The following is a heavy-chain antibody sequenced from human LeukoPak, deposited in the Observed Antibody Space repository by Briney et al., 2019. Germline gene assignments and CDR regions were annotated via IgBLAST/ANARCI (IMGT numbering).Heavy chain of an antibody. CDR3: ASLTYYYDSSRYWDNWFDP. V-gene: IGHV1-69*04. Sequence: SVKVSCKASGGTFSSYAISWVRQAPGQVLEWMGRIIPILGIANYAQKFQGRVTITADKSTSTAYMELSSLRSEDTAVYYCASLTYYYDSSRYWDNWFDPWGQGTLVTVSS. CDR2: IIPILGIA. J-gene: IGHJ5*02. D-gene: IGHD3-22*01. CDR1: GGTFSSYA.